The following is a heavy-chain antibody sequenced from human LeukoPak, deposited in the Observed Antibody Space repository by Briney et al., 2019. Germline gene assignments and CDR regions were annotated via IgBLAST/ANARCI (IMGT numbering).Heavy chain of an antibody. D-gene: IGHD6-19*01. CDR1: GGSFSEYD. V-gene: IGHV4-34*01. CDR2: INHSGST. Sequence: SETLSLTCAVYGGSFSEYDWSWIRQPPGEGLEWIAEINHSGSTNYNPSLKSRVTISVDTSKTQFSLKLSSVTAADTAVYYCARGPRGLGMAGTFDYWGQGTLVTVSS. CDR3: ARGPRGLGMAGTFDY. J-gene: IGHJ4*02.